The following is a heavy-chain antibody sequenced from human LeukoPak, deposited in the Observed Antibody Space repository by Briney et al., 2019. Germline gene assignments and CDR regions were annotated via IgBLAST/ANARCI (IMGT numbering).Heavy chain of an antibody. Sequence: ECISYINNGGTVKYYAASVKGRCTLSRDNAKNSLYLQMNSLRADDTAVYYCARSNDGMDIWGQGTTVTVSS. CDR2: INNGGTVK. V-gene: IGHV3-11*01. J-gene: IGHJ6*02. CDR3: ARSNDGMDI.